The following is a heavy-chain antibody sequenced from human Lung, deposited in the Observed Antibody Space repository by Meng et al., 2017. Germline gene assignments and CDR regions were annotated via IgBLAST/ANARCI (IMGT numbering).Heavy chain of an antibody. J-gene: IGHJ4*02. V-gene: IGHV4/OR15-8*02. CDR1: GGSISSIDW. CDR2: IYHGGDT. D-gene: IGHD6-19*01. CDR3: ASWIYSCGWQ. Sequence: QVQRRGAGPGLLKPSGTLSLTCVVSGGSISSIDWWSWVRQPPGKGLEWIGEIYHGGDTNYNPSLKSRVTIAIDRSKNQFSLKLSSVTAADTAVYYCASWIYSCGWQWGQGTLVTVSS.